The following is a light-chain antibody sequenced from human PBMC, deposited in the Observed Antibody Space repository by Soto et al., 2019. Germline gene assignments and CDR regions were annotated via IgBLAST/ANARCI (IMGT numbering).Light chain of an antibody. CDR1: SRVVGGYNY. CDR2: DVS. J-gene: IGLJ1*01. Sequence: SVLAPPSPLFWAPWQSVTLSSPGNSRVVGGYNYVFWYQQYPGKAPKLMISDVSNRPSGVSIRFSGSKSGNTASLTISGLQAEDEADYYCSSYTSISTHVFGTGTKVTVL. V-gene: IGLV2-14*01. CDR3: SSYTSISTHV.